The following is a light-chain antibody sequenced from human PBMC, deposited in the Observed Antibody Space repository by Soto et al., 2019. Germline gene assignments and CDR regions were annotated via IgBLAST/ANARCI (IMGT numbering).Light chain of an antibody. Sequence: EIVLTQSPGTLSLSPGERATLSCRASQDITASYLAWYQQKPGQAPRLLLYGASNRATGISDRFSGSGSGPDFTLTISGLEPEDFEVYYCQQYNNSPYTFGLGTTLEIK. CDR2: GAS. CDR1: QDITASY. J-gene: IGKJ2*01. CDR3: QQYNNSPYT. V-gene: IGKV3-20*01.